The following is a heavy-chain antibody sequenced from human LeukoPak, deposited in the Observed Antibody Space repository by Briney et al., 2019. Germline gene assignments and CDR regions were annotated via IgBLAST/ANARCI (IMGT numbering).Heavy chain of an antibody. Sequence: PGRSLRLSCAASGFTFSSYAMHWVRQAPGKGLEWVAVISYDGSNKYYADSVKGRFTISRDNAKNSLYLQMNSLRAEDTAVYYCARDGPTAFFDYWAREPWSPSP. V-gene: IGHV3-30-3*01. CDR2: ISYDGSNK. D-gene: IGHD5-18*01. CDR3: ARDGPTAFFDY. J-gene: IGHJ4*02. CDR1: GFTFSSYA.